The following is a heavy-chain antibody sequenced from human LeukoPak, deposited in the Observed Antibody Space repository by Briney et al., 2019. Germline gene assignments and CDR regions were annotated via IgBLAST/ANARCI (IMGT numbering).Heavy chain of an antibody. CDR3: AREKGTITMVRGNWFDP. CDR1: GGSIGSGGYS. CDR2: IYHSGST. J-gene: IGHJ5*02. V-gene: IGHV4-30-2*01. Sequence: SETLSLTCAVSGGSIGSGGYSWSWIRQPPGKGLEWIGYIYHSGSTYYNPSLKSRVTISVDRSKNQFSLKLSSVTAADTAVYYCAREKGTITMVRGNWFDPWGQGTLVTVSS. D-gene: IGHD3-10*01.